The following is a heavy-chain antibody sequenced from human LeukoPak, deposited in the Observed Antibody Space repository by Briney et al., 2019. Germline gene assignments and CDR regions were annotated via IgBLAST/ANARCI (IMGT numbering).Heavy chain of an antibody. J-gene: IGHJ5*02. V-gene: IGHV1-69*13. D-gene: IGHD6-13*01. CDR2: ITPIFGTA. CDR3: ARVGIAAAGHWFDP. CDR1: GGTFSSYA. Sequence: ASVKVSCKASGGTFSSYAISWVRQAPGQGLEWMGGITPIFGTANYAQKFQGRVTITADESTSTAYMELSSLRSEDTAVYYCARVGIAAAGHWFDPWGQGTLVTVSS.